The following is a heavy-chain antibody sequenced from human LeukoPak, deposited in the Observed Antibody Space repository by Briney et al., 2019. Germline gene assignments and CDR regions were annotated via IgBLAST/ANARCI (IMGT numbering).Heavy chain of an antibody. D-gene: IGHD3-10*01. Sequence: PPGGSLRLSCAASGFTFDDYAMHWVRQAPGKGLEWVSAISCSGGSTYYADSVKGRFTISRDNSKNTLYLQMNSLRAEDTAVYYCAKPMAGLWFGELTRPIDYWGQGTLVSVSS. J-gene: IGHJ4*02. CDR2: ISCSGGST. CDR1: GFTFDDYA. CDR3: AKPMAGLWFGELTRPIDY. V-gene: IGHV3-23*01.